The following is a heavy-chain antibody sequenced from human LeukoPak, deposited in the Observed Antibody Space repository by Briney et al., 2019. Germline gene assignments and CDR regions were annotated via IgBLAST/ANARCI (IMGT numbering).Heavy chain of an antibody. J-gene: IGHJ4*02. Sequence: ASVKVSCKASGGTFSSYAISRVRQAPGQGLEWMGGIIPIFGTANYAQKFQGRVTITADESTSTAYMELSSLRSEDTAVYYCARAIAVAGHFDYWGQGTLVTVSS. D-gene: IGHD6-19*01. CDR1: GGTFSSYA. CDR3: ARAIAVAGHFDY. V-gene: IGHV1-69*13. CDR2: IIPIFGTA.